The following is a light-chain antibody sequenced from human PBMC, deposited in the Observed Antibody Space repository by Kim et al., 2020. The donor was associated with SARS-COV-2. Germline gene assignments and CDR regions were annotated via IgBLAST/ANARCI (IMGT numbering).Light chain of an antibody. J-gene: IGLJ2*01. Sequence: QSVTISCTGTSSDPGSYDYVSWCHQHPGTVPEPMMYNVNTRPSGVPDRFAGSASGNSASMTVSGLQPEDQSDYSCCSSTTSATYVLFGGRTQLTVL. CDR3: CSSTTSATYVL. V-gene: IGLV2-11*01. CDR2: NVN. CDR1: SSDPGSYDY.